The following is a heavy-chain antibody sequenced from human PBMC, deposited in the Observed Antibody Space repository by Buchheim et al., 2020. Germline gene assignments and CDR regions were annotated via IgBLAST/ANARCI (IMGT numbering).Heavy chain of an antibody. D-gene: IGHD2-15*01. CDR1: GFTFSSYA. V-gene: IGHV3-23*01. Sequence: EVQLLESGGGLVQPGGSLRLSCAASGFTFSSYAMSWVRQAPGKGLEWVSAISGSGGSTYYADSVKGRFTISRDHSKNTLYLQMNSLRAEDTAVYYCAKGGYCSGGSCYPGAHLFDYWGQGTL. CDR2: ISGSGGST. CDR3: AKGGYCSGGSCYPGAHLFDY. J-gene: IGHJ4*02.